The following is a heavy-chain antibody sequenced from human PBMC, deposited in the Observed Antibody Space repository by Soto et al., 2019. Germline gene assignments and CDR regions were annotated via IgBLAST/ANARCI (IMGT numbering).Heavy chain of an antibody. CDR1: GGTFSSLD. J-gene: IGHJ6*01. CDR2: IIPISETT. D-gene: IGHD3-22*01. CDR3: ARALLSHSYDSGGYDSHFHAMEV. V-gene: IGHV1-69*06. Sequence: SVKVSCKASGGTFSSLDINWVRQAPGQGLEWMGGIIPISETTNYAQIFQGRVSIVADKSTSTAYMELSRLRSEDTAVYYCARALLSHSYDSGGYDSHFHAMEVLGQGTPVNVSS.